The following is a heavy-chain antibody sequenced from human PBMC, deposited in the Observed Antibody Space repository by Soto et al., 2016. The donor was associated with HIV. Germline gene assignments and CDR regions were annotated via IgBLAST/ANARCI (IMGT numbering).Heavy chain of an antibody. CDR3: AREYYYGSGSYYKRYFDY. Sequence: QVQLVQSGAEVKKPGSSVKVSCKASGGTFRMYAISWVRQAPGQGLEWMGGIIPLFGTTNYAQKFQGRLTFNADESTSTAYMELSGLRSEDTAVYYCAREYYYGSGSYYKRYFDYWGQGTLVTVSS. V-gene: IGHV1-69*12. CDR2: IIPLFGTT. J-gene: IGHJ4*02. D-gene: IGHD3-10*01. CDR1: GGTFRMYA.